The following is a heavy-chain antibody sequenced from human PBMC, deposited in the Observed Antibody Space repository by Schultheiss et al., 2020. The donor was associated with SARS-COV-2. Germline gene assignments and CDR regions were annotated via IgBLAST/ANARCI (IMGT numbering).Heavy chain of an antibody. D-gene: IGHD6-6*01. CDR2: IGTAGDT. CDR1: GFTFSSYD. V-gene: IGHV3-13*01. Sequence: GESLKISCAASGFTFSSYDMHWVRQATGKGLEWVSAIGTAGDTYYPGSVKGRFTISRENAKNSLYLQMNSLRAGDTAVYYCARDPSIAARPGGWYFDLWGRGTLVTVSS. J-gene: IGHJ2*01. CDR3: ARDPSIAARPGGWYFDL.